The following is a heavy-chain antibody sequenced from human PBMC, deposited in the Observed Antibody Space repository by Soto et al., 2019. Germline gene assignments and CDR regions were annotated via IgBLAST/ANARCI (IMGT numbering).Heavy chain of an antibody. CDR3: ATQRGGGGY. D-gene: IGHD6-25*01. CDR2: IYSGGYT. Sequence: EVQLVESGGGLIQPGGSLRLSCAVSGFTVSNNYMSWVRQAPGKGLEGVSVIYSGGYTAYGDSVKGRFTISRDNSKNKQYLQKNTLRAAARAVFYGATQRGGGGYWGQGTLVTVSS. V-gene: IGHV3-53*01. CDR1: GFTVSNNY. J-gene: IGHJ4*02.